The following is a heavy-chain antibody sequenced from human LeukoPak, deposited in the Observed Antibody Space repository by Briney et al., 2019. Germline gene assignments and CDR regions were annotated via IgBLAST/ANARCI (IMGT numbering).Heavy chain of an antibody. V-gene: IGHV1-2*02. J-gene: IGHJ5*02. D-gene: IGHD6-13*01. Sequence: GASVKVSCKASGYTFTGYYMHWVRQAPGQGLEWMGWINPNSGGTNYAQKFQGRVTMTRDTSISTAYMELSRLRSDDTAVYYCASLAPIAARWPIWFDPWGQGTLVTVSS. CDR2: INPNSGGT. CDR3: ASLAPIAARWPIWFDP. CDR1: GYTFTGYY.